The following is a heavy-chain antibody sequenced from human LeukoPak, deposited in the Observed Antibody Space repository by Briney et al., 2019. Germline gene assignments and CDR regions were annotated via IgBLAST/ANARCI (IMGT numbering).Heavy chain of an antibody. CDR3: ARDDDSSWYGMDV. D-gene: IGHD6-13*01. V-gene: IGHV4-59*01. J-gene: IGHJ6*02. CDR2: IYYSGST. Sequence: PSETLSLTCTVSGGSISSYYWSWTRQPPGKGLEWIGYIYYSGSTNYNPSLKSRVTISVDTSKNQFSLKLSSVTAADTAVYYCARDDDSSWYGMDVWGQGTTVTVSS. CDR1: GGSISSYY.